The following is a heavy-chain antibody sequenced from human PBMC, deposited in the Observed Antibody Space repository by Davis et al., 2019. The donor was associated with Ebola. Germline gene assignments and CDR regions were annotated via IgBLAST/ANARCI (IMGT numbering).Heavy chain of an antibody. CDR1: GYRFTRYW. D-gene: IGHD3-10*01. Sequence: GESLKISCKASGYRFTRYWIGWVRQVPGRGLQWMGIIYPDDSDITYSPSFEGRITISVDKSVSTAYLQWSSLRASDTAMYYCARHSSWPSYYFDSWGQGTLVTVSS. CDR2: IYPDDSDI. V-gene: IGHV5-51*01. J-gene: IGHJ4*02. CDR3: ARHSSWPSYYFDS.